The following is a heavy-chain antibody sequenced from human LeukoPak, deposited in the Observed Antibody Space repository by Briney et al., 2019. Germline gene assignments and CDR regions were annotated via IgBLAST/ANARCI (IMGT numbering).Heavy chain of an antibody. CDR1: GASMSNGFNY. V-gene: IGHV4-39*01. CDR2: IFFTGPT. Sequence: PSETLSLTCTVSGASMSNGFNYWGWIRQPPGKGLEWIGSIFFTGPTYYNPSLQSRLTISADSSKNQFSLRVTSVTAADTALYYCARQRDTARVGAFDVRGQGTMVIVSS. CDR3: ARQRDTARVGAFDV. J-gene: IGHJ3*01. D-gene: IGHD5-18*01.